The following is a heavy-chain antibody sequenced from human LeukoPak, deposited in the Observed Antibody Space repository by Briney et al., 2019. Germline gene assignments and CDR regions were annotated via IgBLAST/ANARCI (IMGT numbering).Heavy chain of an antibody. V-gene: IGHV4-59*01. J-gene: IGHJ5*02. CDR3: AKDQYAGGSWFDP. Sequence: SETLSLTYSVSGGSMSPYYWSWIRQPPGKGLEWIGYIHSSGTTNYNPSLRSRVTISIDTSKNRFSLRLSSVTAADTAVYYCAKDQYAGGSWFDPWGQGTLVSVSS. D-gene: IGHD3-16*01. CDR1: GGSMSPYY. CDR2: IHSSGTT.